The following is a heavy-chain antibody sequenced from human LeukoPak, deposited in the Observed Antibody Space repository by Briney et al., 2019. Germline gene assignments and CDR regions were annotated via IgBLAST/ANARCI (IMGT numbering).Heavy chain of an antibody. CDR1: GGSFSGYY. CDR2: INHSGST. J-gene: IGHJ3*02. CDR3: ARLRDIVVVPAAISDAFDI. Sequence: SETLSLTCAVYGGSFSGYYWSWIRQPPGKGLEWIGEINHSGSTNYNPSLKSRVTTSVDTSKNQFSLKLSSVTAADTAVYYCARLRDIVVVPAAISDAFDIWGQGTMVTVSS. V-gene: IGHV4-34*01. D-gene: IGHD2-2*02.